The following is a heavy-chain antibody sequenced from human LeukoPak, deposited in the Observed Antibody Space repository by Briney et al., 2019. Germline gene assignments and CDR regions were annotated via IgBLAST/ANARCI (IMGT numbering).Heavy chain of an antibody. J-gene: IGHJ4*02. D-gene: IGHD6-13*01. V-gene: IGHV3-33*01. CDR2: TWYNGTNK. CDR3: ARGDRSSWFNFDY. Sequence: GGSLRLSCAASGFTFSSYVMHWVRQAPGKGLEWVAVTWYNGTNKYFADSVRGRFSISRDNSKNTLYLQMNSLRAEDTAVYYCARGDRSSWFNFDYWGQGTLVTVSS. CDR1: GFTFSSYV.